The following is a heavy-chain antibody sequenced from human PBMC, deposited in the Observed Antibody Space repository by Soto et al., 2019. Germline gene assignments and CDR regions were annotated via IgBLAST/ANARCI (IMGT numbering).Heavy chain of an antibody. CDR3: AKFGRYDFWSGYYAYYYYGMDV. CDR2: ISGSGGST. J-gene: IGHJ6*02. Sequence: PGGSLRLSCAASGFTFSSYAMSWVRQAPGKGLEWVSAISGSGGSTYYADSVKGRFTISRDNSKNTLYLQMNSLRAEDTAVYYCAKFGRYDFWSGYYAYYYYGMDVWGQGTSVTVSS. CDR1: GFTFSSYA. D-gene: IGHD3-3*01. V-gene: IGHV3-23*01.